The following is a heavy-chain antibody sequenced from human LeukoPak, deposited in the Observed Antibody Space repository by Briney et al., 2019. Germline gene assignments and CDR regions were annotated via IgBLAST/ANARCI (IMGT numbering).Heavy chain of an antibody. V-gene: IGHV3-74*01. J-gene: IGHJ4*02. D-gene: IGHD3-16*02. CDR3: ARDRPRWIDY. CDR2: INSDGSST. CDR1: GFAFSSYW. Sequence: RGSLRLSCAASGFAFSSYWMHWVRQVPGKGLVWVSRINSDGSSTNYADFVKGRFTISRDNAKNTLYLQMNSLRAEDTAVYYCARDRPRWIDYWGQGTLVTVSS.